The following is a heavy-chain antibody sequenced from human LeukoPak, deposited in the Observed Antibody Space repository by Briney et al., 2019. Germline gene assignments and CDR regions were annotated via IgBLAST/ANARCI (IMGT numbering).Heavy chain of an antibody. CDR3: AGGYCSSTSCYSYYYYMDV. Sequence: SETLSLTCAVYGGSFSGYYWSWIRQPPGKGLEWIGYIYYSGSTNYNPSLKSRVTISVDTSKNQFSLKLSSVTAADTAVYYCAGGYCSSTSCYSYYYYMDVWGKGTTVTVSS. V-gene: IGHV4-59*08. CDR2: IYYSGST. D-gene: IGHD2-2*02. CDR1: GGSFSGYY. J-gene: IGHJ6*03.